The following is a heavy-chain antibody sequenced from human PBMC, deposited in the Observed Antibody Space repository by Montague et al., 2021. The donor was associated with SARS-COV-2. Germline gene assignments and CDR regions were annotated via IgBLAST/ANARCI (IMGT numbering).Heavy chain of an antibody. Sequence: SETLSLTCAVYGGSFSGYYWSWIRRPPGKGLEWIGEINHSGSTNYNPSLKSRVTISVDTSKNQFSLRLSSVTAADTAVYYCARGPRITMIVVVITDIWFDPWGQGTLVTVSS. CDR2: INHSGST. D-gene: IGHD3-22*01. CDR1: GGSFSGYY. V-gene: IGHV4-34*01. CDR3: ARGPRITMIVVVITDIWFDP. J-gene: IGHJ5*02.